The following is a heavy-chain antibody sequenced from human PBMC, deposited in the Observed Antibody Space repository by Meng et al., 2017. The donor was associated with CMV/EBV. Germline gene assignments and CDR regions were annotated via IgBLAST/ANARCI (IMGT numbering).Heavy chain of an antibody. J-gene: IGHJ4*02. CDR2: INHSGRT. CDR1: GGSCSGDY. Sequence: WVAGRLKHLANLSLPCAVYGGSCSGDYWSWIRQHPGKGMEWIGEINHSGRTNYNPSFKSRVTISVDTSKNQFSLKLSSVTAADTAVYYCARGRGVGDYVWGSYRSRGVYFDYWGQGTLVTVSS. V-gene: IGHV4-34*01. D-gene: IGHD3-16*02. CDR3: ARGRGVGDYVWGSYRSRGVYFDY.